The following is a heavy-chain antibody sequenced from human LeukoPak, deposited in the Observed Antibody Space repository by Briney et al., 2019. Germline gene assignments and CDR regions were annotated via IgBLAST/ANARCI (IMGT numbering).Heavy chain of an antibody. CDR3: AKDRVAVARRGFDP. D-gene: IGHD6-19*01. CDR1: GFTFSSYS. V-gene: IGHV3-21*04. Sequence: PGGSLRLSCAASGFTFSSYSMNWVRQAPGKGLEWVSSISSSSSYIYYADSVKGRFTISRDNAKNSLYLQMNSLRAEDTAVYYCAKDRVAVARRGFDPWGQGTLVTVSS. CDR2: ISSSSSYI. J-gene: IGHJ5*02.